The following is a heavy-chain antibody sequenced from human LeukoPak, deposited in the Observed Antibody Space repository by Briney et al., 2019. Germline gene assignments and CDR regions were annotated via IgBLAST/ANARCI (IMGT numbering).Heavy chain of an antibody. CDR2: ISTVSTYT. D-gene: IGHD6-25*01. J-gene: IGHJ6*03. CDR3: ARDGSGFYHYYYMDV. V-gene: IGHV3-21*01. Sequence: GGSLTLSCAPSGFTFTDYSMNWVRQAPGKGLEWVTHISTVSTYTHYTDSVKGRFTISRDNRKNLLYLQMSSLGAEDTAVYYCARDGSGFYHYYYMDVWGKGTTVTVSS. CDR1: GFTFTDYS.